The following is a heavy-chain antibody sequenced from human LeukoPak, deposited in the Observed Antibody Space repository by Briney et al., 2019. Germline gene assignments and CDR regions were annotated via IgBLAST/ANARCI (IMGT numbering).Heavy chain of an antibody. Sequence: SETLYLTCTVSGYSISSGYFWGWLRQPPRKGLELLGSIYHSGSTYYNPSLKSRVTISVDTSKNQFSLKLSSVTAADTAVCYCARSPLYDFWSGYYDYWGQGTLVTVSS. CDR2: IYHSGST. D-gene: IGHD3-3*01. V-gene: IGHV4-38-2*02. CDR1: GYSISSGYF. CDR3: ARSPLYDFWSGYYDY. J-gene: IGHJ4*02.